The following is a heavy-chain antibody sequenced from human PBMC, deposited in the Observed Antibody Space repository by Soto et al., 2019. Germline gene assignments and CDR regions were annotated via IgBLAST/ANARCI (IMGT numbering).Heavy chain of an antibody. V-gene: IGHV1-3*01. J-gene: IGHJ6*02. CDR1: GYTFSTYA. CDR3: ARGKGMEENYYYYGMDV. D-gene: IGHD1-1*01. Sequence: XSGKVSCKASGYTFSTYALHWVRQAPGQGLEWMGWINGGNGHTRYSQKFKDRVTISRDTPASTAYMELSGLRSEDTAVYYCARGKGMEENYYYYGMDVWGQGTTVTVSS. CDR2: INGGNGHT.